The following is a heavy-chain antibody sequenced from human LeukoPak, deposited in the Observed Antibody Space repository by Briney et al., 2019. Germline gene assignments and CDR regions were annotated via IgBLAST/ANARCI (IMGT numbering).Heavy chain of an antibody. D-gene: IGHD2-15*01. CDR2: ISGSGGST. Sequence: PGGSLRLSCAASGFTFSSYAMSWVRQAPGKGLEWVSAISGSGGSTYYADSVKGRFTISRDNSKNTLYLQMNSLRAEDTAVYYCAKPIGYCSGGSCYPDYWGQGTLVTVSS. V-gene: IGHV3-23*01. CDR3: AKPIGYCSGGSCYPDY. CDR1: GFTFSSYA. J-gene: IGHJ4*02.